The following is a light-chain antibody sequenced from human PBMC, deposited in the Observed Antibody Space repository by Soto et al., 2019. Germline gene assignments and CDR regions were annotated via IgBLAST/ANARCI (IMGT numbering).Light chain of an antibody. J-gene: IGLJ1*01. Sequence: QSVLTQPASVSGSPGQSSTLSCTGTSSDVGGYNYVSWYQQHPGKAPKLMIYEVSNRPSGISHRFSGSKSGNTASLTISGLRAEDEADYYCSSYTRPYTPSYVFGTGTKGTVL. CDR2: EVS. V-gene: IGLV2-14*01. CDR1: SSDVGGYNY. CDR3: SSYTRPYTPSYV.